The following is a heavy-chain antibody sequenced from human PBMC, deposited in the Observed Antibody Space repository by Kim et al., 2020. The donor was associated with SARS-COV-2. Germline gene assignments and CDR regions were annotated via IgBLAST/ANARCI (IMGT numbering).Heavy chain of an antibody. J-gene: IGHJ4*02. V-gene: IGHV3-30*04. D-gene: IGHD3-9*01. Sequence: GGSLRLSCAASGFTFSSYAMHWVRQAPGKGLEWVAVISYDGSNKYYADSVKGRFTISRDNSKNTLYLQMNSLRAEDTAVYYCARNQPKTYYDILTGSNLIFDYWGQGTLVTVSS. CDR3: ARNQPKTYYDILTGSNLIFDY. CDR2: ISYDGSNK. CDR1: GFTFSSYA.